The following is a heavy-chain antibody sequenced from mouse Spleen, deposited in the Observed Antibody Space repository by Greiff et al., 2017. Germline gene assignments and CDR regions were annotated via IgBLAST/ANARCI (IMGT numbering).Heavy chain of an antibody. D-gene: IGHD5-5*01. CDR3: ARQGVLPFDY. Sequence: EVKLVESGGGLVKPGGSLKLSCAASGFTFSSYTMSWVSQTPAKRLEWVATISSGGGYTYYPDNVKGRFTISRDNASNTLYLQMSSLRSEDTAMYYCARQGVLPFDYWGQGTTLTVSS. CDR2: ISSGGGYT. CDR1: GFTFSSYT. J-gene: IGHJ2*01. V-gene: IGHV5-9*04.